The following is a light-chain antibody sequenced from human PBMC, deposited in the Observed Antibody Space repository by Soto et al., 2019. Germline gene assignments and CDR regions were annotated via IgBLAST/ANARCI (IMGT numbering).Light chain of an antibody. CDR1: QGISSY. J-gene: IGKJ4*01. CDR3: QQLNSYPLT. Sequence: IQLTPSPSSLSASVGDRVTITCRASQGISSYLAWYQQKPGKAPKLLIYAASTLQSEVPSRFSGSGSGTDFTLTISSLQPEDFATYYCQQLNSYPLTFGGGTKVEIK. V-gene: IGKV1-9*01. CDR2: AAS.